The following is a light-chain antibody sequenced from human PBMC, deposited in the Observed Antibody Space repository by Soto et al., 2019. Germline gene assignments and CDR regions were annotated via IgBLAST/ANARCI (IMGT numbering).Light chain of an antibody. V-gene: IGLV1-51*02. Sequence: QSVLTQPPSVSAAPGQKVTISCSGSSSTTGNNYVSWYQQLPGTAPKLLIYENDKRPSGIPDRFSGSKSGTSATLDITGLQTGDEADYYCATWDSGLSTGVFGTGTKLTVL. J-gene: IGLJ1*01. CDR1: SSTTGNNY. CDR3: ATWDSGLSTGV. CDR2: END.